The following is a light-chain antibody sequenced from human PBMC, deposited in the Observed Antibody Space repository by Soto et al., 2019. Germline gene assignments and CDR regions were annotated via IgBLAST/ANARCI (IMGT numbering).Light chain of an antibody. CDR1: SSNIGAGYD. V-gene: IGLV1-40*01. CDR2: GNS. Sequence: QSVLTQPPSVSAAPGQRVTLSCTGSSSNIGAGYDVHWYQQLPGTAPKLLIYGNSNRPSGVPDRFSGSKSGTSASLAITGLQAEDEADYYCQSCDSSLFWVFGGGTKLTVL. J-gene: IGLJ3*02. CDR3: QSCDSSLFWV.